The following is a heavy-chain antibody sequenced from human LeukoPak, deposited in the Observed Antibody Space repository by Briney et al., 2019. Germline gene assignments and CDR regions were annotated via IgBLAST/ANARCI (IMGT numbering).Heavy chain of an antibody. Sequence: PGGSLRLSCAASGFTFDDYAMHWIRQASGKGLEWVSGISWNSGSKGYADSVKGRFTISRDNAKNSLYLQMNSLRAEGTAVYYCAKDYSSSWYTVGYWGQGTLVTVSS. CDR3: AKDYSSSWYTVGY. CDR2: ISWNSGSK. D-gene: IGHD6-13*01. CDR1: GFTFDDYA. V-gene: IGHV3-9*01. J-gene: IGHJ4*02.